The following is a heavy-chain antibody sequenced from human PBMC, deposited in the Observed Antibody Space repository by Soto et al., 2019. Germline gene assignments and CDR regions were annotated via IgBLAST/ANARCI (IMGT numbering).Heavy chain of an antibody. Sequence: QVQLQESGPGLVKPSETLSLTCTVSGGSINSYYWSWIRQPPGKGLEWIGYIYYSGSTNYNPSLTSXVXIXVDTSKNQFSLTLRSVTGADTAVYYCASRYGGNFDYWGQGTLVTVSS. CDR2: IYYSGST. V-gene: IGHV4-59*01. D-gene: IGHD4-17*01. J-gene: IGHJ4*02. CDR1: GGSINSYY. CDR3: ASRYGGNFDY.